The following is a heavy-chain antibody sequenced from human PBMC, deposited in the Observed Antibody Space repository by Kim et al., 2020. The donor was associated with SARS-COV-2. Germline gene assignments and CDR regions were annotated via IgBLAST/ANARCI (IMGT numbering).Heavy chain of an antibody. CDR1: GGSVSSAGYY. D-gene: IGHD1-1*01. CDR3: ARHLGQKQLDGGGWFDP. J-gene: IGHJ5*02. Sequence: SETLSLTCTVSGGSVSSAGYYWSWIRQHPGKGLEWIGHIYYSGSTNYSPSLKSRISISLDTSKNQFSLKVTSVSAADTAVYYCARHLGQKQLDGGGWFDPWGQGTPVTVSS. CDR2: IYYSGST. V-gene: IGHV4-31*03.